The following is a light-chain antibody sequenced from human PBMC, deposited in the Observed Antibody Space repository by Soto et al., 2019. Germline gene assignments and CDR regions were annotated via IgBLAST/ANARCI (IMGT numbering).Light chain of an antibody. V-gene: IGKV1-5*01. CDR1: QSVGYW. CDR3: QQYYSSWS. CDR2: DAS. J-gene: IGKJ1*01. Sequence: DIQMTQSPSTLSASVQDRVTITCRASQSVGYWLAGYQQKPGKAPTFLVYDASNLHSGVPARFSGSGSGSEFALTSRSLQPDDFGTYSCQQYYSSWSFGQGTKVEIK.